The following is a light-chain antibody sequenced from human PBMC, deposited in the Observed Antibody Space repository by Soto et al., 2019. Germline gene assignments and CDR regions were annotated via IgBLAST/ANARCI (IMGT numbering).Light chain of an antibody. CDR2: GAS. J-gene: IGKJ2*01. V-gene: IGKV3-15*01. CDR3: QQYNNWPPYT. Sequence: IGMSHSPATLSVSTGERATLSCSASQRVSSNVAWYQQKPGQAPRLLIYGASTKATGIPARFSGSGSETEFTLTISSLQSEDFAVYYCQQYNNWPPYTFGQGTKVDIK. CDR1: QRVSSN.